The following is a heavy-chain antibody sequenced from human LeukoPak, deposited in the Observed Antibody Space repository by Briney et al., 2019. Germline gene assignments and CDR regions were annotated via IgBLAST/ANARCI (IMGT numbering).Heavy chain of an antibody. CDR1: GFTFRSYW. J-gene: IGHJ4*02. CDR2: IKQDGSEK. D-gene: IGHD3-10*01. V-gene: IGHV3-7*04. Sequence: PGGSLRLSCAASGFTFRSYWMSWVRQAPGKGLEWVATIKQDGSEKYYVDSVKGRFTISRGNAKNSLYLQMNSLRAEDTAVYYCAREYYYGSGGYYNGYWGQGTLVTVSS. CDR3: AREYYYGSGGYYNGY.